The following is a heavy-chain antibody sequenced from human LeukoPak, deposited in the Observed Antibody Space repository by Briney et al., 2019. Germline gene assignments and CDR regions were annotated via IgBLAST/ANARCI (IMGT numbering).Heavy chain of an antibody. CDR2: IYHSGST. CDR1: GGSISSSNW. V-gene: IGHV4-4*02. Sequence: SETLPLTCAVSGGSISSSNWWSWVRQPPGKGLEWIGEIYHSGSTNYNPSLKSRVTISVDKSKNQFSLKLSSVTAADTAVYYCARGGTVVTPIDYYYMDVWGKGTTVTVSS. D-gene: IGHD4-23*01. J-gene: IGHJ6*03. CDR3: ARGGTVVTPIDYYYMDV.